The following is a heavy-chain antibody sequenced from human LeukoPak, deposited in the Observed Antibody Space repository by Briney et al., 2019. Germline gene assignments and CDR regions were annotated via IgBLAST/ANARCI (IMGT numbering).Heavy chain of an antibody. CDR1: GFSFSTYT. CDR3: AREFCDTNNCYKAALAY. J-gene: IGHJ4*02. D-gene: IGHD2-2*02. Sequence: GGPLRLSCAASGFSFSTYTMHWVRQAPGKGLEYVSAITSNGGSTYYASSVKGRFTISRDNSKNTLYLQMGSLTTEDVALYYCAREFCDTNNCYKAALAYWGQGTLVSVSS. CDR2: ITSNGGST. V-gene: IGHV3-64*01.